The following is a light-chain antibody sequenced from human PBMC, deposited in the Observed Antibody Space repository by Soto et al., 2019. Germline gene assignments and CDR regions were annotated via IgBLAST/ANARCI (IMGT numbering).Light chain of an antibody. V-gene: IGKV3-15*01. CDR2: XIS. Sequence: IRVTHWAARLSVSPGERATLSCRASQAVXRNLAWYQPRPGQAPRPLISXISNRATGVPARFSGSGCETEFTLTIRSLQSEYVEVYFCQQYNNWPSFGQGTRLEIK. CDR1: QAVXRN. J-gene: IGKJ5*01. CDR3: QQYNNWPS.